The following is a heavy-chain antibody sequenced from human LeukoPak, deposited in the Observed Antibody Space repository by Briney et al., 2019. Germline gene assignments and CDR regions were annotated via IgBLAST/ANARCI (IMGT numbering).Heavy chain of an antibody. CDR3: ARDPFSAVRVREGGGFDY. V-gene: IGHV4-39*07. J-gene: IGHJ4*02. CDR2: IYYSGRT. Sequence: PSETLSLTCTVSGGSISSSSYYWGWIRQPPGKGLEWIGSIYYSGRTYYNPSLKSRVTISVDTSKNQFSLKLSSVTAADTAVYYCARDPFSAVRVREGGGFDYWGQGTLVTVSS. CDR1: GGSISSSSYY. D-gene: IGHD3-10*01.